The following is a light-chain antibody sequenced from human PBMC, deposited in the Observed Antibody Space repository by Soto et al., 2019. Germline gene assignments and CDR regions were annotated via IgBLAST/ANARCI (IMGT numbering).Light chain of an antibody. CDR1: SSDVGGYNF. V-gene: IGLV2-11*01. J-gene: IGLJ3*02. CDR2: DVT. CDR3: CSYAGTYTLWV. Sequence: QSALTQPRSVSGSPGQSVTISCTGTSSDVGGYNFVSWYQQSPGKAPKLIIYDVTKRPSGVPDRFSGSKSGNTASLTISGLQAEDEADYYCCSYAGTYTLWVFGGGTTLTVL.